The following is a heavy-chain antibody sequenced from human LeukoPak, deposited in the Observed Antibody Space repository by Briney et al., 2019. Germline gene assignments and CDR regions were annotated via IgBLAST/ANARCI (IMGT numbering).Heavy chain of an antibody. CDR1: GGSISSGGYS. J-gene: IGHJ4*02. D-gene: IGHD5-18*01. V-gene: IGHV3-9*01. CDR2: ISWNSGSI. Sequence: LSLTCAVSGGSISSGGYSWSWIRQPPGKGLEWVSGISWNSGSIGYADSVKGRFTISRDNAKNSLYLQMNSLRAEDTALYYCAKDIGYSYGYTFDYWGQGTLVTVSS. CDR3: AKDIGYSYGYTFDY.